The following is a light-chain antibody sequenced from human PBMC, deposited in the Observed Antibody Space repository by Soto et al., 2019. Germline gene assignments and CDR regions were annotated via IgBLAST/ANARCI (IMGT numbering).Light chain of an antibody. Sequence: DIQMTQSPSSLSASVGESVTITCRASQTINNNLNWYQQKPGKAPRLLIYAASTLHSGIPSRFTGSGSGTEFSLTIIGLQPEDFAIYYCQHNNTAPPFTFGQGTRLEIK. CDR2: AAS. CDR3: QHNNTAPPFT. V-gene: IGKV1-39*01. J-gene: IGKJ2*01. CDR1: QTINNN.